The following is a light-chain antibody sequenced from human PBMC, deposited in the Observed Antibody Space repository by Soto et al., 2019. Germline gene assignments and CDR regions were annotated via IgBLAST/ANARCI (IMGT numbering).Light chain of an antibody. Sequence: EIVLTQSPGTLSLSPGERATLSCRAGQSVSRIYLAWYQQKRGQAPRLLIYGVSSRATGIPDRFSGSGSGTDFTLTISRREPEYFAVYCCQEYGTSRTFGQGNKVDIK. J-gene: IGKJ1*01. CDR3: QEYGTSRT. CDR1: QSVSRIY. V-gene: IGKV3-20*01. CDR2: GVS.